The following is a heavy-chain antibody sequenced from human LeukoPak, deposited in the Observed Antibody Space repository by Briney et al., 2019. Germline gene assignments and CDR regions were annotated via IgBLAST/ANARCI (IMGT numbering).Heavy chain of an antibody. CDR2: TYYRSRWYN. CDR1: VDSVSSNSAA. J-gene: IGHJ4*02. V-gene: IGHV6-1*01. CDR3: ASDHGGGNLKGDYFDY. Sequence: SQTLSLTCAISVDSVSSNSAAWNWIRQSPSRGLEWLGRTYYRSRWYNDYAVSVQTRITINRDTSKNQFSLHLSSVTPEDSAVYYCASDHGGGNLKGDYFDYWGQGTPVTVSA. D-gene: IGHD4-23*01.